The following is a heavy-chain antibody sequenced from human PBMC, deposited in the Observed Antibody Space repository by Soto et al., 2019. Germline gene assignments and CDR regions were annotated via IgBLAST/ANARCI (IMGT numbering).Heavy chain of an antibody. D-gene: IGHD3-10*01. CDR3: ARPHTMVRGALSHYYYGMDV. J-gene: IGHJ6*02. V-gene: IGHV1-69*13. Sequence: VKVSCKASGGTFSSYAISWVRQAPGQGLEWMGGIIPIFGTANYAQKFQGRVTITADESTSTAYMELSSLRSEDTAVYYCARPHTMVRGALSHYYYGMDVWGQGTTVTVSS. CDR1: GGTFSSYA. CDR2: IIPIFGTA.